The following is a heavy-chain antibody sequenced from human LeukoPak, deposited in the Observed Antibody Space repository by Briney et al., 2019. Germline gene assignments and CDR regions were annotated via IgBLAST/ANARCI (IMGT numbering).Heavy chain of an antibody. CDR2: IYDNANT. CDR1: GDSVTSSY. V-gene: IGHV4-4*07. J-gene: IGHJ3*02. Sequence: SETLSLTCTVSGDSVTSSYWCWIRQSAGKGLEWIGRIYDNANTNYNPSLKSRVTMSVDTSKNQFSLRLSFVTAADTAVYYCARSEAFDIWGQGTTDTVSS. CDR3: ARSEAFDI.